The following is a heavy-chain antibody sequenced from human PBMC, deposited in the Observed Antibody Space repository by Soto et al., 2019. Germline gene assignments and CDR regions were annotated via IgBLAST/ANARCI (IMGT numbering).Heavy chain of an antibody. CDR3: ARGSSGYYRLDY. CDR1: GGSISSYY. V-gene: IGHV4-59*01. Sequence: SETLSLTCTVSGGSISSYYWSWIRQPPGKGLEWIGYIYYSGSTNYNPSLKSRVTISVDTSKNQFSLKLSSVTAADTAVYYCARGSSGYYRLDYWGQGTLVTVSS. CDR2: IYYSGST. J-gene: IGHJ4*02. D-gene: IGHD3-22*01.